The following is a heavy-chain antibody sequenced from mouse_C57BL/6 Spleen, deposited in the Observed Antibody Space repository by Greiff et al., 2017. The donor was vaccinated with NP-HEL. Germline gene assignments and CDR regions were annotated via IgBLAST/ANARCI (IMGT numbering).Heavy chain of an antibody. CDR2: IYPSDSET. Sequence: VQLQQPGAELVRPGSSVKLSCKASGYTFTSYWMDWVKQRPGQGLEWIGNIYPSDSETHYNQKFKDKATLTVDKSSSTAYMQLSSLTSEDSAVYYCAREVIYYGAYWYFDVWGTGTTVTVSS. J-gene: IGHJ1*03. CDR3: AREVIYYGAYWYFDV. V-gene: IGHV1-61*01. CDR1: GYTFTSYW. D-gene: IGHD2-1*01.